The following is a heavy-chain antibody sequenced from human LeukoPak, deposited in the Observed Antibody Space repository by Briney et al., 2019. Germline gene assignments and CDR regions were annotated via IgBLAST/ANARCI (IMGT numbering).Heavy chain of an antibody. CDR3: ARVYSSSWYYEYYFDY. V-gene: IGHV1-8*03. CDR2: MNPNSGNT. CDR1: GYTFTSYD. D-gene: IGHD6-13*01. J-gene: IGHJ4*02. Sequence: ASVKVSCKASGYTFTSYDINWVRQATGQGLEWMGWMNPNSGNTGYAQKFRGRVTITRNTSISTAYMELSSLRSEDTAVYYCARVYSSSWYYEYYFDYWGQGTLVTVSS.